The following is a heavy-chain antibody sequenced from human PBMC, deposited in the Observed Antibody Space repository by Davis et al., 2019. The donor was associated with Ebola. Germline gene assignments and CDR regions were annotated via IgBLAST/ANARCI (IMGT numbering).Heavy chain of an antibody. D-gene: IGHD2-15*01. V-gene: IGHV4-34*01. CDR2: INPSGTT. Sequence: GSLRLSCAVYGGSFTGYYLSWIRQPPGKGLEWIGEINPSGTTNYNPSLKNRVTISVDTSTNQSSLKLSSGPAADTAVYYCARLRARSRYCSGGSCYGYYYGMDVWGQGTTVTVSS. CDR1: GGSFTGYY. CDR3: ARLRARSRYCSGGSCYGYYYGMDV. J-gene: IGHJ6*02.